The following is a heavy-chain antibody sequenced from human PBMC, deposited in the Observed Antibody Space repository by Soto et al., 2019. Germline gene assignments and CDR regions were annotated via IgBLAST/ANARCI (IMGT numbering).Heavy chain of an antibody. J-gene: IGHJ3*02. V-gene: IGHV4-59*01. Sequence: PSETLSLTCTVSGGSISSYYWSWIRQPPGKGLEWIGYIYYSGSTNYNPSLKSRVTISVDTSKNQFSLKLSSVTAADTAVYYCATGASSGYFSTFDAFEIWGQGTMVTVSS. CDR1: GGSISSYY. CDR2: IYYSGST. CDR3: ATGASSGYFSTFDAFEI. D-gene: IGHD3-22*01.